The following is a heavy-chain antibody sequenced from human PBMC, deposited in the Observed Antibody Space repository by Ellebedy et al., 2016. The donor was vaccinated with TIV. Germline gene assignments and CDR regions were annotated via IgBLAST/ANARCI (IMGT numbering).Heavy chain of an antibody. CDR2: INPNSGGT. CDR3: ARGASSSNDY. Sequence: ASVKVSXXASGYTFTGYYMHWVRQAPGQRLEWMGWINPNSGGTNYTQKFQGRVTMTRDTSISTAYMELSRLRSDDTAVYYCARGASSSNDYWGQGTLVTVSS. CDR1: GYTFTGYY. D-gene: IGHD6-6*01. V-gene: IGHV1-2*02. J-gene: IGHJ4*02.